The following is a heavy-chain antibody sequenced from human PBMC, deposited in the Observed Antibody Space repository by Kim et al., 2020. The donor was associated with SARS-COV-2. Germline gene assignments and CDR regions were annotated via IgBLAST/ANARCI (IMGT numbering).Heavy chain of an antibody. CDR2: IKSKTDGGTT. J-gene: IGHJ6*02. Sequence: GGSLRLSCAASGFTFSNAWMSWVRQAPGKGLEWVGRIKSKTDGGTTDYAAPGKGRFTISRDESKNTPYLQMNSLKTEDTAVYYCTTEYYDGSDVYYYGMDVWGQGTTVTVSS. D-gene: IGHD3-10*01. V-gene: IGHV3-15*01. CDR3: TTEYYDGSDVYYYGMDV. CDR1: GFTFSNAW.